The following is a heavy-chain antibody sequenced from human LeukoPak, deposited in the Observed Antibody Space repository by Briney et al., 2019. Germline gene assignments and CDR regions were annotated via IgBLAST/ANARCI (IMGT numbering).Heavy chain of an antibody. J-gene: IGHJ5*02. V-gene: IGHV3-23*01. CDR2: ISGSGGST. CDR3: AKSLVRWELLSWFDP. Sequence: PGGSLRLSCAASGFTFSSYAMSWVRQAPGKGLEWVSAISGSGGSTYYADSVKGRFTISRDNSKNTLYLQMNSLRAEDTAVYYCAKSLVRWELLSWFDPRGQGTLVTVSS. D-gene: IGHD1-26*01. CDR1: GFTFSSYA.